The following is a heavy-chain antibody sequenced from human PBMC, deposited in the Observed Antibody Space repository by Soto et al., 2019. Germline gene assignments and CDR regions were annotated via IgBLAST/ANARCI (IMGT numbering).Heavy chain of an antibody. J-gene: IGHJ4*02. CDR2: IYPTNSET. CDR3: ARPGGSETYYKLDE. V-gene: IGHV5-51*01. D-gene: IGHD3-10*01. Sequence: GEALKISCKGSGYAFINFWLGWVRQMPGQGPEWIGIIYPTNSETRYSPSFQGQVTMLVDKSTATAYLQGSSLQAPDPGIYYCARPGGSETYYKLDEWGQGTPVTVSS. CDR1: GYAFINFW.